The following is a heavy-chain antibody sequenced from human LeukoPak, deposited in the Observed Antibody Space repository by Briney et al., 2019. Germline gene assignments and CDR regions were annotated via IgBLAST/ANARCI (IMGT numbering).Heavy chain of an antibody. CDR1: GHSVSSYY. CDR3: ARARLAMSDVFDS. V-gene: IGHV4-59*02. Sequence: PSETLSLTCSDSGHSVSSYYWIWIRQPPGKGLEWIGYVYHSGSTNYNPSLNSRVTISLDTSKNQFSLKLTSVTAADTAVYYCARARLAMSDVFDSWGQGTLVTVSS. CDR2: VYHSGST. J-gene: IGHJ4*02. D-gene: IGHD2-21*01.